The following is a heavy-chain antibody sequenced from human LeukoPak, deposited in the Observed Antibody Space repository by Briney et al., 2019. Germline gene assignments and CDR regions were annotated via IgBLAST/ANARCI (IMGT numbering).Heavy chain of an antibody. V-gene: IGHV1-8*01. CDR3: ARHPSSTSQYYYYMDV. CDR2: MNPNSGNT. CDR1: GYTFTSYD. D-gene: IGHD2-2*01. Sequence: GASVKVSCKASGYTFTSYDINWVRQATGQGLEWMGWMNPNSGNTGYAQKFQGRVTMTRNTSISTAYMELSSLRSEDTAVYYCARHPSSTSQYYYYMDVWGKGTTVTISS. J-gene: IGHJ6*03.